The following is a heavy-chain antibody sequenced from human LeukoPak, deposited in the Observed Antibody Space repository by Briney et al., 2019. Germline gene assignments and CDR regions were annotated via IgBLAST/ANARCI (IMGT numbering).Heavy chain of an antibody. D-gene: IGHD2-2*01. CDR1: GFTFSSYW. CDR3: ARDRAAAMEYYYMDV. Sequence: GALRLSCAASGFTFSSYWMTWVRQAPGKGLEWVAVVWYDGSNKNYAGSVKGRFTISRDNSKNTLYLQMNSLRAEDTAVYYCARDRAAAMEYYYMDVWGKGTTVTVSS. V-gene: IGHV3-33*08. CDR2: VWYDGSNK. J-gene: IGHJ6*03.